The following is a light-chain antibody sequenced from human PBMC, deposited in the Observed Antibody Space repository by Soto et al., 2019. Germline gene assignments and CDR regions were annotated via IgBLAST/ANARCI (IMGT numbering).Light chain of an antibody. CDR3: PQYYSYPWT. CDR1: QGISSY. Sequence: AIRMTQSPSSLSASTGDRVTITCRASQGISSYLAWYQQKPGKAPKLLIYAASTLQSGVPSRFSGSGSGTDFTLTISCLQSEDFSTYDCPQYYSYPWTFGQGTKVEIK. J-gene: IGKJ1*01. V-gene: IGKV1-8*01. CDR2: AAS.